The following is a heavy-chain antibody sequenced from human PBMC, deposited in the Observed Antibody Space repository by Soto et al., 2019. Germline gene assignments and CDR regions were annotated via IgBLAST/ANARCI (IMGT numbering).Heavy chain of an antibody. CDR2: VFHTGTT. Sequence: QVQLQESGPGLVKPSGTLSLTCAVSGDSVSSPYYWCWVRQPPGKGLEWIGEVFHTGTTSYNPSLRSRVTISMDTSNNQFSLDLRSVAAADTAVYYCARSAGWYAVHSWGPGTLVIVSS. CDR3: ARSAGWYAVHS. J-gene: IGHJ4*02. D-gene: IGHD6-19*01. V-gene: IGHV4-4*02. CDR1: GDSVSSPYY.